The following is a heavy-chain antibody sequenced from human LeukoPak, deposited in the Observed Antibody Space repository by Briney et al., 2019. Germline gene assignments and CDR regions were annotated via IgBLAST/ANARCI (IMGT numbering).Heavy chain of an antibody. CDR2: IYYSGST. CDR3: AGRFRSIVGATHLIDY. Sequence: SETLSLTCTVSGVSISSYYWSWIRQPPGKGLEWIGYIYYSGSTNYNPSLKSRVTISVDTSKNQFSLKLSSVTAADTAVYYCAGRFRSIVGATHLIDYWGQGTLVTVSS. V-gene: IGHV4-59*01. D-gene: IGHD1-26*01. CDR1: GVSISSYY. J-gene: IGHJ4*02.